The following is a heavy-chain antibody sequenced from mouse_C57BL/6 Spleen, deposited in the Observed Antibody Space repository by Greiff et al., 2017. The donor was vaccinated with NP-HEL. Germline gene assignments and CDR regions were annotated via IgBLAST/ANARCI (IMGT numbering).Heavy chain of an antibody. CDR2: IYPSDSET. D-gene: IGHD3-2*02. CDR1: GYTFTSYW. V-gene: IGHV1-61*01. J-gene: IGHJ4*01. CDR3: ATVAQATSYAMDY. Sequence: QVQLQQPGAELVRPGSSVKLSCKASGYTFTSYWMDWLKQRPGQGLEWIGNIYPSDSETHYNQKFKDKATLTVDKSSSTAYMQLSSLTSEDSAVYYCATVAQATSYAMDYWGQGTSVTVSS.